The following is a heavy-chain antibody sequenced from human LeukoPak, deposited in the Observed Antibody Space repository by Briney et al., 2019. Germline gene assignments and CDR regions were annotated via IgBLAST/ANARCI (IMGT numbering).Heavy chain of an antibody. Sequence: GGSLRLSCAASGFTFSSYWMSWVRQAPGKGLEWVANIKQDGSEKYYVDSVKGRFTISRDNAKNSLYLQMNSLRAEDTAVYYCARDSDLTGYYADYYFDYWGQGTLVTVSS. CDR2: IKQDGSEK. V-gene: IGHV3-7*01. D-gene: IGHD3-9*01. J-gene: IGHJ4*02. CDR3: ARDSDLTGYYADYYFDY. CDR1: GFTFSSYW.